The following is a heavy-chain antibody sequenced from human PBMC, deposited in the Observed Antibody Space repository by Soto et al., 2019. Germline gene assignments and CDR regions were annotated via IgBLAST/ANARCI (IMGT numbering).Heavy chain of an antibody. D-gene: IGHD3-3*01. Sequence: EVQLLESGGGLVQPGGSLRLSCEASGFTFSDYAMTWVRQAPGKGLEWVSGIIGGGANIYYAPSVQGRFINSRDNSKNTVFLEMNSLRVDDTAVYYSAKKLSRGGGITYYLDFGGQGNLVTAS. CDR1: GFTFSDYA. V-gene: IGHV3-23*01. J-gene: IGHJ4*02. CDR3: AKKLSRGGGITYYLDF. CDR2: IIGGGANI.